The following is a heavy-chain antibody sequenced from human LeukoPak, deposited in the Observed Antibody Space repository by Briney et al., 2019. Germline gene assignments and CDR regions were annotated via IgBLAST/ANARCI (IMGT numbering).Heavy chain of an antibody. CDR1: GGSISSYY. J-gene: IGHJ5*02. CDR3: ARYSGYSSSWYWFDP. CDR2: IYYSGST. V-gene: IGHV4-59*08. D-gene: IGHD6-13*01. Sequence: SETLSLTCTVSGGSISSYYWSWIRQPPGKGLEWIGYIYYSGSTNYNPSLKSRVTISVDTSKNQFPLKLSSVTAADTAVYYCARYSGYSSSWYWFDPWGQGTLVTVSS.